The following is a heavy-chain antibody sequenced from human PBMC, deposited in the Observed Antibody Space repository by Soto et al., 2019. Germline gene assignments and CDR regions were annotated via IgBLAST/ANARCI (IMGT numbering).Heavy chain of an antibody. CDR2: INYSGDST. CDR1: RFSFVTYA. D-gene: IGHD2-21*01. CDR3: AKVSLEGGGDSRVRQPFDY. Sequence: GGSLRLSCAASRFSFVTYAMSWVRQAPGKGLEWVAGINYSGDSTYYADSVKGRLTISRDNSRNTLFLQMNSLRDEDTAVYYCAKVSLEGGGDSRVRQPFDYWGHGTLVTVSS. J-gene: IGHJ4*01. V-gene: IGHV3-23*01.